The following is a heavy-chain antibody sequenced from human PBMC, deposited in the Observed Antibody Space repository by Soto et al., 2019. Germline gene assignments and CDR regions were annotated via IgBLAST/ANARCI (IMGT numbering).Heavy chain of an antibody. V-gene: IGHV1-18*01. CDR1: GDTFTSYG. Sequence: ASVKVSCKASGDTFTSYGISWVRQAPGQGLEWMGWISAYNGNTNYAQKLQGRVTMTTDTSTSTACMELRSLRSDDTAVYYCARSPRLNCDILTGYYKGGGWFDPWGQGTLVTVSS. J-gene: IGHJ5*02. CDR2: ISAYNGNT. CDR3: ARSPRLNCDILTGYYKGGGWFDP. D-gene: IGHD3-9*01.